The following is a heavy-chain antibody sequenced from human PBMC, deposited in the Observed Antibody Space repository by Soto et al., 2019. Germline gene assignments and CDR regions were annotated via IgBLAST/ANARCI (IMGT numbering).Heavy chain of an antibody. J-gene: IGHJ5*02. CDR1: GFTFSSYS. CDR3: ARGYFDWSLYGSDWFDP. CDR2: ISSSSSTI. Sequence: EVQLVESGGGLVQPGGSLRLSCAASGFTFSSYSMNWVRQAPGKGLEWVSYISSSSSTIYYADSVKGRFTISRDNAKNSLYLQMNSLRDEDTAVYYCARGYFDWSLYGSDWFDPWGQGTLVTVSS. D-gene: IGHD3-9*01. V-gene: IGHV3-48*02.